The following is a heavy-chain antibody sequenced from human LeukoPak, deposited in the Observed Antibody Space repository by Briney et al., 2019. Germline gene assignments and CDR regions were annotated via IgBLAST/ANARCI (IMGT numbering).Heavy chain of an antibody. D-gene: IGHD5-12*01. V-gene: IGHV4-4*07. J-gene: IGHJ5*02. Sequence: SEALSLTCTVSGGSISSYYWSWIRQPAGKGLEWIGRIYTSGSTNYNPSLKSRVTMSVDTSKNQFSLKLSSVTAADTAAYYCARDAGSGYDFFWFDPWGQGTLVTVSS. CDR2: IYTSGST. CDR1: GGSISSYY. CDR3: ARDAGSGYDFFWFDP.